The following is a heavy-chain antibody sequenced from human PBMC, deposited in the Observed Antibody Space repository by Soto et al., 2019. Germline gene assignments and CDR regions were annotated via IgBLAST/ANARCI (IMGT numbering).Heavy chain of an antibody. J-gene: IGHJ6*02. CDR2: IKQDGSEK. Sequence: WGSLRLSCAASGFTFSSYWMSWVRQAPWKGLEWVANIKQDGSEKYYVDSVKGRFTISRDNAKNSLYLQMHSLRAEDTALYYCARGHHSMDVWGQGATVTVSS. CDR1: GFTFSSYW. V-gene: IGHV3-7*01. CDR3: ARGHHSMDV.